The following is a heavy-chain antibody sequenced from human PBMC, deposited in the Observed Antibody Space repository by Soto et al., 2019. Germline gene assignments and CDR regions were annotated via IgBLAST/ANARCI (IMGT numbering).Heavy chain of an antibody. Sequence: SVKVSCKASGGTFSSYAISWVRQAPGQGLEWMGGIIPIFGTANYAQKFQGRVTITADESTSTAYMELSSLRSEDTAVYYCARVGYSSGWLYYYYGMDVWGQGTTVTVSS. V-gene: IGHV1-69*13. CDR2: IIPIFGTA. CDR1: GGTFSSYA. D-gene: IGHD6-19*01. J-gene: IGHJ6*02. CDR3: ARVGYSSGWLYYYYGMDV.